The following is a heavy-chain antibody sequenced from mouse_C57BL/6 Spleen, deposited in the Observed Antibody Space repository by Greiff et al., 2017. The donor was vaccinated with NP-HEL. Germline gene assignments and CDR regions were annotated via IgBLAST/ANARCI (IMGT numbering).Heavy chain of an antibody. J-gene: IGHJ4*01. Sequence: VKLMESGPGLVQPSQSLSITCTVSGFSLTSYGVHWVRQSPGKGLEWLGVIWRGGSTDYNAAFMSRLSITKDNSKSQVFFKMNSLQADDTAIYYCAKNHYSNYAYAMDYWGQGTSVTVSS. CDR1: GFSLTSYG. V-gene: IGHV2-5*01. D-gene: IGHD2-5*01. CDR3: AKNHYSNYAYAMDY. CDR2: IWRGGST.